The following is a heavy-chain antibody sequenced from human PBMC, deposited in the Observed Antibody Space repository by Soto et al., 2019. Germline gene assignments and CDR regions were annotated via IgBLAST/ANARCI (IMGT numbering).Heavy chain of an antibody. CDR2: INHSGST. J-gene: IGHJ4*02. D-gene: IGHD2-15*01. Sequence: PSETLSLTCAVYGGSFSGYYWSWIRQPPGKGLEWIGEINHSGSTNYNPSLKSRVTISVDTSKNQFSLKLSSVTAADTAVYYCARLGECSGGSCYFADPTYYFDYWGQGTLVTVSS. V-gene: IGHV4-34*01. CDR3: ARLGECSGGSCYFADPTYYFDY. CDR1: GGSFSGYY.